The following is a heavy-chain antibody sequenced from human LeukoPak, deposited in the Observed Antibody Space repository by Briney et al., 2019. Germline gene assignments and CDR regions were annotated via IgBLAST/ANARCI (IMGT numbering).Heavy chain of an antibody. Sequence: GALRLSCAASGFTFDDYGMSWVRQAPGKGLEWVSGINWNGGSTGYADSVKGRFTISRDNAKNSLYLQMNSLRAEDTALYYCAREDYYDSSVTSWFDPWGQGTLVTVSS. D-gene: IGHD3-22*01. CDR3: AREDYYDSSVTSWFDP. CDR1: GFTFDDYG. V-gene: IGHV3-20*04. J-gene: IGHJ5*02. CDR2: INWNGGST.